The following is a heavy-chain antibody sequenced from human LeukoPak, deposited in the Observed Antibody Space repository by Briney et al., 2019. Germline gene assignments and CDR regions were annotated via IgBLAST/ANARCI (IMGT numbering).Heavy chain of an antibody. CDR3: ARAAYSGSYHSDY. CDR2: IYYSGST. Sequence: SETLSLTCTVSGGSVNSGSYYWNWIRQPPGKGLEWIGYIYYSGSTNYNPSLKSPVTISVDTSKNQFSLKLSSVTAADTAVYYCARAAYSGSYHSDYWGQGTPVTVSS. V-gene: IGHV4-61*01. J-gene: IGHJ4*02. CDR1: GGSVNSGSYY. D-gene: IGHD1-26*01.